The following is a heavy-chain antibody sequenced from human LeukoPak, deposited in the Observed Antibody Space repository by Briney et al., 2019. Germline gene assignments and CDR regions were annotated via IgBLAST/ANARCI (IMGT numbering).Heavy chain of an antibody. CDR3: AGGTAMVSLFDY. CDR2: ISSSGSTI. Sequence: GGSLRLSCAASGFTFSDYYMSWIRQAPGKGLEWASYISSSGSTIYYADSVKGRFTISRDNAKNSLYLQMNSLRAEDTAVYYCAGGTAMVSLFDYWGQGTLVTVSS. CDR1: GFTFSDYY. V-gene: IGHV3-11*01. D-gene: IGHD5-18*01. J-gene: IGHJ4*02.